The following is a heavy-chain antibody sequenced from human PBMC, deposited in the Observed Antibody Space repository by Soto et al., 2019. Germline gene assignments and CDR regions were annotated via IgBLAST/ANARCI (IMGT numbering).Heavy chain of an antibody. CDR2: IKQDGSEK. J-gene: IGHJ4*02. Sequence: PGGSLRLSCAASGFTFSSYWMSWVRQAPGKGLEWVANIKQDGSEKYYVDSVKGRFTISRDNAKNSLYLQMNSLRAEDTAVYCCAREGMATITTALLDGYFDYWGQGTLVTVS. V-gene: IGHV3-7*03. CDR1: GFTFSSYW. CDR3: AREGMATITTALLDGYFDY. D-gene: IGHD5-12*01.